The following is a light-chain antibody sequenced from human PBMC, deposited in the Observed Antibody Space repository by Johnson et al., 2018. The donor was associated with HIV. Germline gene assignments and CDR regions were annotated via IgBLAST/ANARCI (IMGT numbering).Light chain of an antibody. CDR3: GTWDKSLNTGAV. J-gene: IGLJ1*01. CDR2: ENN. CDR1: SSNIESDY. V-gene: IGLV1-51*02. Sequence: QSVLTQPPSVYAAPGQKVDISCSGSSSNIESDYVSWYQQLPGTAPKLLIYENNKRPSGIPDRFSGSKSGTSATLDITGLQTGDEADYYCGTWDKSLNTGAVFGTGTKVTVL.